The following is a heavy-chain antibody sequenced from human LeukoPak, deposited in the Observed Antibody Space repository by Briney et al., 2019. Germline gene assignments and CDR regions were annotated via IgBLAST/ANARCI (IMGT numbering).Heavy chain of an antibody. Sequence: SETLSLTCTVSGGSMRSYHWSWIRQPPGKGLEWIGYIYYTGSTNYNPSLKSRVTISVDTSKNQFSLKLTSVTAADTAVYYCARGTVTQEYFDYWGQGNLVTVSS. CDR1: GGSMRSYH. D-gene: IGHD4-17*01. CDR2: IYYTGST. CDR3: ARGTVTQEYFDY. J-gene: IGHJ4*02. V-gene: IGHV4-59*01.